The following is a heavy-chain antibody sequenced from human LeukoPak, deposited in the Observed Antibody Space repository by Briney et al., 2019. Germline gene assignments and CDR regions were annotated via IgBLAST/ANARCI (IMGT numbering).Heavy chain of an antibody. D-gene: IGHD2-21*02. CDR3: VAGDWGARDSFDL. CDR1: GFTFSSYG. V-gene: IGHV3-23*01. Sequence: GGSLRLSCAASGFTFSSYGMTWVRQAPGKELEWVSGISGSGGSTYYEDSVKGRFTISRDNAKNSFFLQMSSLRAEDTSVYYCVAGDWGARDSFDLWGRGTMVTVSS. J-gene: IGHJ3*01. CDR2: ISGSGGST.